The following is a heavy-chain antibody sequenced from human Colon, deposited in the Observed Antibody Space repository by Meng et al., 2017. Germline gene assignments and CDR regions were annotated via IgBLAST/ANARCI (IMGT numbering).Heavy chain of an antibody. V-gene: IGHV4-59*02. CDR2: INHSGST. CDR3: ASSDYYRSDY. Sequence: QVRLQDSGPGLVKLSRTLSLTGAVSGASGISRYWSWFRQPPGKGLAWIGYINHSGSTNYNLSLRSRVTMSLDTSKNQISLKLTSVTAADTAVYYCASSDYYRSDYWGQGTLVTVSS. J-gene: IGHJ4*02. D-gene: IGHD3-22*01. CDR1: GASGISRY.